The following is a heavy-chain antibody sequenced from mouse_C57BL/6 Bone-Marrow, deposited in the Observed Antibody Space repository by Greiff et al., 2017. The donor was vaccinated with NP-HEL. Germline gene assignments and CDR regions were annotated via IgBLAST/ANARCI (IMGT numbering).Heavy chain of an antibody. CDR3: ARTTTVVTPYGMDY. CDR1: GFSLTSYG. Sequence: VKLMESGPGLVAPSQSLSITCTVSGFSLTSYGVSWVRQPPGKGLEWLGEIWGDGSTNYHSATISSLTISKDKSKSQVFLKLNRLQTDDTATYYCARTTTVVTPYGMDYWGQGTSVTVSS. J-gene: IGHJ4*01. V-gene: IGHV2-3*01. CDR2: IWGDGST. D-gene: IGHD1-1*01.